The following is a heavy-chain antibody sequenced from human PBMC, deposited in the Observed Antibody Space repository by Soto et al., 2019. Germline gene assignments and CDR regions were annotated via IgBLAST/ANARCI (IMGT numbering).Heavy chain of an antibody. Sequence: QVQVVQSGAEVKKPGASVKVSCKASGYTFTSYGISWVRQAPGQGLEWMGWISAYNGNTKYAQKPXGRAXMXPDTSTSTAYMELRSLRSDDTAVYYCARDWGSSSDYWGQGTLVTVSS. CDR1: GYTFTSYG. D-gene: IGHD6-6*01. J-gene: IGHJ4*02. CDR2: ISAYNGNT. V-gene: IGHV1-18*01. CDR3: ARDWGSSSDY.